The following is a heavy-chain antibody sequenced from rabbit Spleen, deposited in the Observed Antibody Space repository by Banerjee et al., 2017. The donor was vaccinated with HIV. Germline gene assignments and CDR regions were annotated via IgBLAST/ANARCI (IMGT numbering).Heavy chain of an antibody. D-gene: IGHD1-1*01. CDR2: IYTGNSGTT. CDR3: ARDMKFGGRNSGDGCDL. Sequence: EQLEESGGGLVKPEGSLTLTCKASGVSFSSYAMSWVRQAPGKGLEWIGYIYTGNSGTTYYASWAKGRFTISKASSTTVTLQMTSLTAADTATYFCARDMKFGGRNSGDGCDLWGPGTLVTVS. J-gene: IGHJ4*01. CDR1: GVSFSSYA. V-gene: IGHV1S45*01.